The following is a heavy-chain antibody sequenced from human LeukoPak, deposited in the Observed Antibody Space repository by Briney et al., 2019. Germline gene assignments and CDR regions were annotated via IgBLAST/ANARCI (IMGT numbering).Heavy chain of an antibody. CDR3: ARDRSVPAATHYYYYYGMDV. Sequence: VASVKVSCKASGYTFTSYGISWVRQAPGQGLEWMGWISAYNGNTNYAQKLQGRVTMTTDTSTSTAYMELRSLRSDDTAVYYCARDRSVPAATHYYYYYGMDVWGQGTTVTVSS. CDR1: GYTFTSYG. D-gene: IGHD2-2*01. V-gene: IGHV1-18*01. CDR2: ISAYNGNT. J-gene: IGHJ6*02.